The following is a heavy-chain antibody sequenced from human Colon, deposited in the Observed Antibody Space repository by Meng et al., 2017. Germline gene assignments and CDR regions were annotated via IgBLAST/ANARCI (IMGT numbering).Heavy chain of an antibody. CDR2: INPVGSLT. Sequence: GGSLRLSCAASGFAFKTYWMHWVRQVPGKGLVWVSRINPVGSLTSHPDSVKGRFTISRDNDKNTLFLQMSILRAEDTAVYYCVRDLGGHDGYWGQGTLVTVSS. CDR1: GFAFKTYW. D-gene: IGHD5-12*01. CDR3: VRDLGGHDGY. J-gene: IGHJ4*02. V-gene: IGHV3-74*01.